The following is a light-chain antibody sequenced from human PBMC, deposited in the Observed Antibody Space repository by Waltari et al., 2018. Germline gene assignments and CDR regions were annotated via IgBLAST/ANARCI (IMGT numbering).Light chain of an antibody. CDR2: DAS. Sequence: ESVLTQSPATLSLSPGERATIPCRASQSIGSYLGWYQQKPGQAPRLLIYDASNRVTGISGRFSGSGSGTDFTLTINNVQPEDFAVYYCQQRSEWPRTFGQGTKVDLK. V-gene: IGKV3-11*01. J-gene: IGKJ1*01. CDR1: QSIGSY. CDR3: QQRSEWPRT.